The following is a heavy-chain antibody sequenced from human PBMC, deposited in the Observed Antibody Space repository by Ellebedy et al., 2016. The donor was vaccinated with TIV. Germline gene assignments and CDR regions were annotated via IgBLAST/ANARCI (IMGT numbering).Heavy chain of an antibody. CDR2: IIPIFGTA. J-gene: IGHJ4*02. Sequence: ASVKVSXKASGYTFTSYYMHWVRQAPGQGLEWMGGIIPIFGTASYAQKFQGRVTMTRDTSTSTVYMELSSLRSEDTAVYYCATAVGCGGDCSHRAFDYWGQGTLVTVSS. CDR3: ATAVGCGGDCSHRAFDY. V-gene: IGHV1-46*01. CDR1: GYTFTSYY. D-gene: IGHD2-21*01.